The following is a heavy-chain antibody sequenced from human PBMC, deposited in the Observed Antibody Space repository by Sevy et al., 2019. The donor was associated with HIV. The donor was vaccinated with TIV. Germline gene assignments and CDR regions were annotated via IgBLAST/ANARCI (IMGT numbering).Heavy chain of an antibody. Sequence: GGSLRLSCTASGFTFSDYYMSWIRQAPGKGLEWVSDISTSRNYINYADSVKGRFTISRHNAKNSLYLQMNSLRAEDTAVYFCARVRYNYGQHYFDYWGQGTLVTVSS. CDR2: ISTSRNYI. CDR1: GFTFSDYY. V-gene: IGHV3-11*06. D-gene: IGHD5-18*01. J-gene: IGHJ4*02. CDR3: ARVRYNYGQHYFDY.